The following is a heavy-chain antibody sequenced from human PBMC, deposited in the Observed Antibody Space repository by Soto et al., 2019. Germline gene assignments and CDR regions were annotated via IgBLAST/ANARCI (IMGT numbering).Heavy chain of an antibody. J-gene: IGHJ5*02. CDR2: IYTSGST. CDR3: ARQVPAAIRLGWFDP. Sequence: SETLSLTCTVSGGSISSYYWSWIRQPAGKGLEWIGRIYTSGSTNYNPSLKSRVTISVDTSKNQFSLKLSSVTAADTAVYYCARQVPAAIRLGWFDPWGQGTLVTVSS. D-gene: IGHD2-2*02. V-gene: IGHV4-4*07. CDR1: GGSISSYY.